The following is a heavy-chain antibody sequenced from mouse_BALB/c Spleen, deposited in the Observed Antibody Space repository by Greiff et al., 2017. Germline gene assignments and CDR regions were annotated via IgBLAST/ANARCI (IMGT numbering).Heavy chain of an antibody. J-gene: IGHJ3*01. V-gene: IGHV14-3*02. CDR1: GFNIKDTY. D-gene: IGHD1-1*01. CDR2: IDPANGNT. Sequence: HLHHSFSDLFNPGASFKLSFTSSGFNIKDTYMHWVKQRPEQCLEWIGRIDPANGNTKYDPKFQGKATITADTSSNTAYLQLSSLTSEDTAVYYCANFYYYGSSYAYWGQGTLVTVYA. CDR3: ANFYYYGSSYAY.